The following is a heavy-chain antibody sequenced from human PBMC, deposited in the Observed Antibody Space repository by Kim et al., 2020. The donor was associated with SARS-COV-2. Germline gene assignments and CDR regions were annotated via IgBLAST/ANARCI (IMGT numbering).Heavy chain of an antibody. J-gene: IGHJ5*02. CDR3: AGRIADWFDP. Sequence: NPTYAQGITGRFVVSLDTSVSTAYLQISSLKAEDTAVYYCAGRIADWFDPWGQGTLVTVSS. D-gene: IGHD6-13*01. CDR2: NP. V-gene: IGHV7-4-1*02.